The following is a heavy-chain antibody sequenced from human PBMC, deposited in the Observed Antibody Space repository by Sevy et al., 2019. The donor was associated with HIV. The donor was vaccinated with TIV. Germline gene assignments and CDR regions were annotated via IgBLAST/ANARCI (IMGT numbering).Heavy chain of an antibody. CDR3: GKEGGGEGGDH. CDR2: IQYDGSNK. Sequence: GGSQRLSCAASGFSYSSYGMHWVRQAPGKGLEWVAYIQYDGSNKDYADSVKGRFTISRDNSKNTLDLQMNSLRVEDTAVYYCGKEGGGEGGDHWGQGTLVTVSS. V-gene: IGHV3-30*02. CDR1: GFSYSSYG. J-gene: IGHJ4*02. D-gene: IGHD2-21*01.